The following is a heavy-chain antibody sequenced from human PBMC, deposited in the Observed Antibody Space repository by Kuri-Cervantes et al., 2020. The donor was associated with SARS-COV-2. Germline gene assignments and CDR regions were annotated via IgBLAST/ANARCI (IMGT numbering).Heavy chain of an antibody. CDR2: ISGSGAST. CDR3: ASSSGYQPFDY. V-gene: IGHV3-23*01. CDR1: GFTFSSYA. J-gene: IGHJ4*02. Sequence: GGSLRLSCAASGFTFSSYAMNWVRQAPGKGLEWVSAISGSGASTYYADSVKGRFTISRDNSKNTLYLQMNSLRAEDTAVYYCASSSGYQPFDYWGQGTLVTVSS. D-gene: IGHD3-22*01.